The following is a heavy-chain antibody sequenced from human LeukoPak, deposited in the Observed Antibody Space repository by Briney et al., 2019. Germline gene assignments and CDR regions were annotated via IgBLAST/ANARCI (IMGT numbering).Heavy chain of an antibody. CDR1: GYSFNDYW. V-gene: IGHV5-51*01. J-gene: IGHJ6*02. CDR3: ARHGLAGCIDGRFFTSFHFYGMDV. Sequence: GESLKIPCKGSGYSFNDYWIGWVRQMPGKGLEGLGIIFPHDSDTKYSPSFQGQVTISADKSISTAYLQWRSLKASDSGIYFCARHGLAGCIDGRFFTSFHFYGMDVWGQGTTVTVSS. D-gene: IGHD2-15*01. CDR2: IFPHDSDT.